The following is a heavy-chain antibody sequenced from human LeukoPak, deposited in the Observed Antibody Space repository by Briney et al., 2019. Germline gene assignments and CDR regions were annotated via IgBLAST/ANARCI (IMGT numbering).Heavy chain of an antibody. J-gene: IGHJ6*04. CDR1: GYTFTSYG. CDR2: ISAYNGNT. CDR3: ARWGWLGELLSYYYGMDV. V-gene: IGHV1-18*04. Sequence: ASVKVSCKASGYTFTSYGISWVRQAPGQGLEWMGWISAYNGNTNYAQKLQGRVTMTTDTSTSTAYMELRSLRSDDTAVYYCARWGWLGELLSYYYGMDVWGKGTTVTVSS. D-gene: IGHD3-10*01.